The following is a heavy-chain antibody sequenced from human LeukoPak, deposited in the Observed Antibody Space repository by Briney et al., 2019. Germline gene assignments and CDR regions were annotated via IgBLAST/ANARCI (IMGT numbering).Heavy chain of an antibody. CDR3: ARASVDYYGSGSHPDY. CDR1: GGTFSSYA. D-gene: IGHD3-10*01. J-gene: IGHJ4*02. CDR2: IIPILGIA. Sequence: SVKVSCKASGGTFSSYAISWVRQAPGQGLEWMGRIIPILGIANYAQKFQGRVTITADKSTSTAYMELSSLRSEDTAVYYCARASVDYYGSGSHPDYWGQGTLVTVSS. V-gene: IGHV1-69*04.